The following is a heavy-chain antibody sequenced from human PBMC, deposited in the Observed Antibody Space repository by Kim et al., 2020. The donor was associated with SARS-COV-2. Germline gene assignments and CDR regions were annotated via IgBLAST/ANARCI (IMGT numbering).Heavy chain of an antibody. D-gene: IGHD6-13*01. CDR3: ARDRGVTAAAAMGSSYYYYYGMDV. J-gene: IGHJ6*02. Sequence: GGSLRLSCAASGFTFSSYEMNWVRQAPGKGLEWVSYISSSGSTIYYADSVKGRFTISRDNAKNSLYLQMNSLRAEDTAVYYCARDRGVTAAAAMGSSYYYYYGMDVWGQGTTVTVSS. CDR2: ISSSGSTI. CDR1: GFTFSSYE. V-gene: IGHV3-48*03.